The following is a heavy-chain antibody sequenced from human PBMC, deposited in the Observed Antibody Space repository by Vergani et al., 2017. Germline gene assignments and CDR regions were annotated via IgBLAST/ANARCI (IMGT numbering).Heavy chain of an antibody. CDR3: ARGTLTIYCSSTSCYFDY. CDR1: GGSISSGGYS. V-gene: IGHV4-30-2*01. J-gene: IGHJ4*02. D-gene: IGHD2-2*01. Sequence: QLQLQESGSGLVKPSQTLSLTCAVSGGSISSGGYSWSWIRQPPGKGLEWIGYIYHSGSTYYNPSLKSRVTISVDTSKNQFSLKLSSVTAADTAVYYCARGTLTIYCSSTSCYFDYWGQGTLVTVSS. CDR2: IYHSGST.